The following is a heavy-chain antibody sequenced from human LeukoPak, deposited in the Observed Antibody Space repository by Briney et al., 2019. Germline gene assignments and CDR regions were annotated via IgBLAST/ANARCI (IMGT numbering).Heavy chain of an antibody. CDR1: GGSISSGDYY. CDR3: ARTIFGVVNSVAFDI. D-gene: IGHD3-3*01. J-gene: IGHJ3*02. CDR2: IYYSGST. Sequence: SQTLSLTCTVSGGSISSGDYYWSWIRQPPGKGLEWIGHIYYSGSTYYNPSLKSRVTISVDTSKNQFSLKLSSVTAADTAVYYCARTIFGVVNSVAFDIWGQGTMVTFYS. V-gene: IGHV4-30-4*08.